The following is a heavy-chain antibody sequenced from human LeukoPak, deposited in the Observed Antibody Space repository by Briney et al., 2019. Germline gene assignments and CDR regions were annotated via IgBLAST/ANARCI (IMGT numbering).Heavy chain of an antibody. CDR1: GDSVSSNSAA. CDR2: TYYRSTWYN. Sequence: SQTLSLTCAICGDSVSSNSAAWNWIRQSPSRGLEGLGRTYYRSTWYNDYAVSGRGRITVNPDTSKNQFSLHLNSVTPEDTAVYYCARRLTQYDCFDPWGQGILVPVSS. V-gene: IGHV6-1*01. D-gene: IGHD2-2*01. J-gene: IGHJ5*02. CDR3: ARRLTQYDCFDP.